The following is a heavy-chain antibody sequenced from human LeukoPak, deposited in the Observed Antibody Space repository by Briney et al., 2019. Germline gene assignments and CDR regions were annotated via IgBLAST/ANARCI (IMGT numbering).Heavy chain of an antibody. J-gene: IGHJ4*02. Sequence: GGSLTLSCEVSGFSFSTYWMNWVRQAPGKGLEWVANINQAGSDRYYVDSVKGRFTISRDNAKNSLYLQMNSLRAEDTAVYYCAKGSTGGSSPNDFWGQGTLVTVSS. CDR3: AKGSTGGSSPNDF. V-gene: IGHV3-7*03. CDR1: GFSFSTYW. CDR2: INQAGSDR. D-gene: IGHD6-6*01.